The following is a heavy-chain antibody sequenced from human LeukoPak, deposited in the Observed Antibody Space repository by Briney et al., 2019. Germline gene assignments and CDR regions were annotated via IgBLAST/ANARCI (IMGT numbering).Heavy chain of an antibody. CDR2: IYSGGST. CDR1: GFTVSSNY. CDR3: ARHYYDSSGYPNGDRWFDP. V-gene: IGHV3-66*02. Sequence: GGSLRLSCAASGFTVSSNYMSWVRQAPGKGLEWVSVIYSGGSTYFADSVKGRFTISRDNSKNTLYLQMNSLRAEDTAVYYYARHYYDSSGYPNGDRWFDPWGQGTLVTVSS. D-gene: IGHD3-22*01. J-gene: IGHJ5*02.